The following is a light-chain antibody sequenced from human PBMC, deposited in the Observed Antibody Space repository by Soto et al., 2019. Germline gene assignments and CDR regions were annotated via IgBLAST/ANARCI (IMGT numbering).Light chain of an antibody. CDR2: DAS. CDR3: QQYNSYSPLT. Sequence: DIQMTQSPSTLSASVGDRVTITCRASQSISSWLAWYQQKPGKAPTLLIYDASSLESGVPSRFSGSGSGTEFTLTISSLQPDDFATYYCQQYNSYSPLTFGQGTKVEIK. V-gene: IGKV1-5*01. J-gene: IGKJ1*01. CDR1: QSISSW.